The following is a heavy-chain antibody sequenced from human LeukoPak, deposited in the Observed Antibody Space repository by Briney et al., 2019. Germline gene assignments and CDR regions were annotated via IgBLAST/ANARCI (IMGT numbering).Heavy chain of an antibody. J-gene: IGHJ4*02. Sequence: SSVKVSCKASGYTFTDYYVHWVRQAPGQGLEWMGWINPNSGGTNYAQKFQGRVTMTRDTSISTAYMELSRLRSDDTAVYYCARFYYGNYYFDYWGQGTLVTVSS. CDR2: INPNSGGT. V-gene: IGHV1-2*02. D-gene: IGHD3-10*01. CDR1: GYTFTDYY. CDR3: ARFYYGNYYFDY.